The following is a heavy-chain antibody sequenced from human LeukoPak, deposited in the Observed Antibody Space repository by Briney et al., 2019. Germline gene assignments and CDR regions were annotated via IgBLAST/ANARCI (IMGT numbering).Heavy chain of an antibody. Sequence: SETLSLTCAIYDGSFSDHSWNWIRQPPGKGLEWIGEIHHSGTTEYNPSLKSRVTISADRSKNQFSLNLPSVTAADTAVYYCARWGVVIQRGVHYHYSMDVWDNGTSVTVSS. D-gene: IGHD4-23*01. V-gene: IGHV4-34*01. CDR3: ARWGVVIQRGVHYHYSMDV. CDR2: IHHSGTT. CDR1: DGSFSDHS. J-gene: IGHJ6*03.